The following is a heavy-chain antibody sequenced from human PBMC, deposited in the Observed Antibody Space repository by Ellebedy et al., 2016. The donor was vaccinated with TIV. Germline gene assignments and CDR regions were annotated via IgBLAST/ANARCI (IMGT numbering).Heavy chain of an antibody. J-gene: IGHJ5*02. CDR1: GFTFSAYW. CDR3: ARGAPYTTWHLDL. V-gene: IGHV3-74*01. D-gene: IGHD1-1*01. Sequence: PGGSLRLSCTASGFTFSAYWMHWVRQVPGKGLVWISRIIGDESAPNYADSVKGRFTVSRDNTKKTLYLQMNSLRGDDTALYYCARGAPYTTWHLDLWGQGTLVTVSS. CDR2: IIGDESAP.